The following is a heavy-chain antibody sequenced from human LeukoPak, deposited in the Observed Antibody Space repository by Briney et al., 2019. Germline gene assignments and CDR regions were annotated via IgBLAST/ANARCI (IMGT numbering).Heavy chain of an antibody. J-gene: IGHJ4*02. CDR3: AKDLPNYYDSSGEKDY. Sequence: GGSLRLSCAASGFTFSSFFMNWVRQAPGKGLEWVSTVSTDGSSTYYADSVKGRFTISRDNSKNTLYLQMNSLRAEDTAVYYCAKDLPNYYDSSGEKDYWGQGTLVTVSS. D-gene: IGHD3-22*01. V-gene: IGHV3-23*01. CDR2: VSTDGSST. CDR1: GFTFSSFF.